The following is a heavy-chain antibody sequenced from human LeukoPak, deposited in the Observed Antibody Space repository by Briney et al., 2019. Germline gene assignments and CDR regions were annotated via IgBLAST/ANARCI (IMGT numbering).Heavy chain of an antibody. CDR3: ASQGTTGDY. D-gene: IGHD4-11*01. J-gene: IGHJ4*02. Sequence: LETLSLSCAVSGGSISGDYWSWIRQPAGKGLEWIGRIYTSGGTNYNPSLKSRVTMSVDTYKNQFSLKLRSVTAADTAVYYWASQGTTGDYWGQGTLVTVSA. CDR2: IYTSGGT. CDR1: GGSISGDY. V-gene: IGHV4-4*07.